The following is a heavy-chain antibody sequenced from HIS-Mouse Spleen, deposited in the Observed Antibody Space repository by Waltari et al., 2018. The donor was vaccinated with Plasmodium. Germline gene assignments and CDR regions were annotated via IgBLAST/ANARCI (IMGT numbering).Heavy chain of an antibody. CDR2: INSEGSST. CDR1: GFPFSSYW. Sequence: EVQLVESGGGLVQPGGSLRLSCAASGFPFSSYWKHWVRQAPGKGLVGVSRINSEGSSTSYADSVKGRFTISRDNAKNTLYLQMNSLRAEDTAVYYCARVGDFWSGYCNDYWGQGTLVTVSS. J-gene: IGHJ4*02. CDR3: ARVGDFWSGYCNDY. D-gene: IGHD3-3*01. V-gene: IGHV3-74*01.